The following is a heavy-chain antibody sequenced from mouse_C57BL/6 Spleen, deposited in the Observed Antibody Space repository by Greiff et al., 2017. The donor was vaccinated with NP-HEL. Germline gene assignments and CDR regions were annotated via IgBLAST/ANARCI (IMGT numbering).Heavy chain of an antibody. CDR2: IYPGDGDT. CDR3: ARSEGDLYYDYDEGFAY. CDR1: GYAFSSSW. V-gene: IGHV1-82*01. Sequence: QVQLQQSGPELVKPGASVKISCKASGYAFSSSWMNWVKQRPGKGLEWIGRIYPGDGDTNYNGKFKGKATLTADKSSSTAYMQLSSLTSEDSAVYFCARSEGDLYYDYDEGFAYWGQGTLVTVSA. J-gene: IGHJ3*01. D-gene: IGHD2-4*01.